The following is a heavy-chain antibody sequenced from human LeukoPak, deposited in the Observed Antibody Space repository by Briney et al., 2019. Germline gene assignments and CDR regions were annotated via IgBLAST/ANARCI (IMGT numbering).Heavy chain of an antibody. Sequence: GGSLRVSCAASGLTFPHNAMHWGRQAPGKGLEWVSLISGDGGSTYYADSVRGRFPISRDNSKNSLYLQMDSLRTGDPACTSCAKEIDALGTNAF. J-gene: IGHJ3*01. V-gene: IGHV3-43*02. D-gene: IGHD2-8*01. CDR2: ISGDGGST. CDR3: AKEIDALGTNAF. CDR1: GLTFPHNA.